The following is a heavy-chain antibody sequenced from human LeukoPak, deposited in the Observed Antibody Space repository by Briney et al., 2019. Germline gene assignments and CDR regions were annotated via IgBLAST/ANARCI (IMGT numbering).Heavy chain of an antibody. CDR3: ARDQVHYSSGYNWFDP. J-gene: IGHJ5*02. CDR2: ISYDGSNK. D-gene: IGHD3-22*01. V-gene: IGHV3-30*03. CDR1: GFTFSSYG. Sequence: GGSLRLSCAASGFTFSSYGMHWVRQAPGKGLEWVAVISYDGSNKYYADSVKGRFTISRDNSKNTLYLQMNSLRAEDTAVYYCARDQVHYSSGYNWFDPWGQGTLVTVSS.